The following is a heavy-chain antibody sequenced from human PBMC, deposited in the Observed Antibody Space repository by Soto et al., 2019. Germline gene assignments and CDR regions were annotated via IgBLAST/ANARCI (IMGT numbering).Heavy chain of an antibody. D-gene: IGHD3-10*01. CDR2: IYYSGST. J-gene: IGHJ6*02. CDR3: ARDLWFGDTYGMDV. Sequence: SETLSLTCTVSGGSISSYYWSWIRQPPGKGLEWIGYIYYSGSTNYNPSLKSRVTISVDTSKNQFSLKLSSVTAADTAVYYCARDLWFGDTYGMDVWGQGTTVTVS. CDR1: GGSISSYY. V-gene: IGHV4-59*01.